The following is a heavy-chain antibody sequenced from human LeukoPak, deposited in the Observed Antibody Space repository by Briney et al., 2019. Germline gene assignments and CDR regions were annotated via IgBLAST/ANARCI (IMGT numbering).Heavy chain of an antibody. CDR2: IYYSGST. D-gene: IGHD2-2*01. CDR1: GGSISSSSYY. J-gene: IGHJ5*02. CDR3: ARTSVPALSWFDP. Sequence: PSETLSLTCTVSGGSISSSSYYWGWIRQPPGKGLEWIGSIYYSGSTYYNPSLKSRVIISVDTSKNQFSLKLSSVTAADTAVYYCARTSVPALSWFDPWGQGTLVTVSS. V-gene: IGHV4-39*01.